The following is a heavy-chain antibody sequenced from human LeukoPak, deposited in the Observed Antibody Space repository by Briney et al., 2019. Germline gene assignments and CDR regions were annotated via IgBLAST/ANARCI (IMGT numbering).Heavy chain of an antibody. J-gene: IGHJ4*02. CDR2: IKQDGSEK. Sequence: GGSLRLSCAASGFTFSNYWMSWVRQAPGKGLEWVANIKQDGSEKYYVGSVKGRFTISRDNAKNSLYLQMNSLRAEDTALYYCAKDMGTMVRGVTYLFDYWGQGTLVTVSS. CDR1: GFTFSNYW. CDR3: AKDMGTMVRGVTYLFDY. D-gene: IGHD3-10*01. V-gene: IGHV3-7*03.